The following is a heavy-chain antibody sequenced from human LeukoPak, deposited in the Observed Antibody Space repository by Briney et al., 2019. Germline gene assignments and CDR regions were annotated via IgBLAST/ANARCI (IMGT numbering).Heavy chain of an antibody. CDR1: GFILSSYA. V-gene: IGHV3-64*01. J-gene: IGHJ4*02. CDR3: ARDPFGDNYFDC. CDR2: ISSNGAST. Sequence: GGSQRLSCAASGFILSSYAMYWVRQAPGKGLEYVSSISSNGASTYYANSVKGRFTVSRDSSKNTLYLQMGSLRVEDMAVYYCARDPFGDNYFDCWGQGTLVTVSS. D-gene: IGHD3-9*01.